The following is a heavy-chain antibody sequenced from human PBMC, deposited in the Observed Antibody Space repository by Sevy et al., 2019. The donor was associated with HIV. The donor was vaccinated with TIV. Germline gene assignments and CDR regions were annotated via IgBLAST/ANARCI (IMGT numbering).Heavy chain of an antibody. CDR2: ISAYNGNT. CDR1: GYTFTSYG. V-gene: IGHV1-18*01. Sequence: AAVKVSCKASGYTFTSYGISWVRQAPGQGLEWMGWISAYNGNTNYAQKLQGRVTMTTDTSTSTAYMELRSLRSDDTAVYYCAREGIAAAGTYYFDYWGQGTLVTVSS. J-gene: IGHJ4*02. D-gene: IGHD6-13*01. CDR3: AREGIAAAGTYYFDY.